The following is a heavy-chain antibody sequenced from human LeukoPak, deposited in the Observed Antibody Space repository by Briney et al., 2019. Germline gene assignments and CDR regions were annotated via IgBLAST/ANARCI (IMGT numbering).Heavy chain of an antibody. Sequence: SETLSLTCTVSGGSISSGSYYWSWIRQPTGKGLEWIGRIYTSGSTNYNPSLKSRVTISVDTSKNQFSLKLSSVTAADAAVYYCVRVPDYYFWSGRQTDFVYWGQETLVTVSS. CDR2: IYTSGST. D-gene: IGHD3-3*01. CDR3: VRVPDYYFWSGRQTDFVY. CDR1: GGSISSGSYY. J-gene: IGHJ4*02. V-gene: IGHV4-61*02.